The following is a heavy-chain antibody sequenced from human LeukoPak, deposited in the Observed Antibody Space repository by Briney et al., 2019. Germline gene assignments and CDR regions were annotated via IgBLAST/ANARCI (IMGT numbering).Heavy chain of an antibody. J-gene: IGHJ2*01. V-gene: IGHV1-18*01. Sequence: GASVKPSCKPSRRTFSSYAISWVRQAPGQRLGWMGWISAYNGNTNYAQKLQGRVTMTTDTSTSTAYMELRSLRSDDTAVYDCARYLKVSVAGTGWYFDLWGRGTLVTVSS. D-gene: IGHD6-19*01. CDR2: ISAYNGNT. CDR3: ARYLKVSVAGTGWYFDL. CDR1: RRTFSSYA.